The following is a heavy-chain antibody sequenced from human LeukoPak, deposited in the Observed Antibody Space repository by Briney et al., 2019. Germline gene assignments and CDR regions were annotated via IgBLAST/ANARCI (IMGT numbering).Heavy chain of an antibody. D-gene: IGHD4-23*01. V-gene: IGHV4-39*01. J-gene: IGHJ4*02. Sequence: PSETLSLTCTVSGDSISSSSYYWGWIRQPPGKGLEWIGTIFYSGSAYYNPSLKSRVTLSVDTSKNQYSLKFSSVTAADTAVYYCARDTGSYGGNSGFDYWGQGTLVTVSS. CDR1: GDSISSSSYY. CDR2: IFYSGSA. CDR3: ARDTGSYGGNSGFDY.